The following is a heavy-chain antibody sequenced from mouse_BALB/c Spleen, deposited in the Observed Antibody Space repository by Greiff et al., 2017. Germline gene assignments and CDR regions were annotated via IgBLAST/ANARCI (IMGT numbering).Heavy chain of an antibody. J-gene: IGHJ1*01. V-gene: IGHV14-3*02. CDR2: IDPANGNT. Sequence: VQLQQSGAELVKPGASVKLSSTASGFNIKDTYMHWVKQRPEQGLEWIGRIDPANGNTKYDPKFQGKATITADTSSNTAYLQLSSLTSEDTAVYYCARGATATGWYFDVWGAGTTVTVSS. CDR3: ARGATATGWYFDV. CDR1: GFNIKDTY. D-gene: IGHD1-2*01.